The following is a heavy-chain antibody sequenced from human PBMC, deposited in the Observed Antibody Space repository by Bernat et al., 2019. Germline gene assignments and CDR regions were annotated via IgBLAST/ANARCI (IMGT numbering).Heavy chain of an antibody. CDR3: ARHRIRGGQYDAFDI. CDR2: IYPGDSDT. Sequence: EVQLVQSGAEVKKSGESLTIPCKRSGYSFSTYWIGWVRQMPGKGLEWMGIIYPGDSDTRYSPSFQGQVTISADKSISTAYLQWNSMKASNTAMYYCARHRIRGGQYDAFDIWGQGTMVTVSS. CDR1: GYSFSTYW. J-gene: IGHJ3*02. D-gene: IGHD3-16*01. V-gene: IGHV5-51*01.